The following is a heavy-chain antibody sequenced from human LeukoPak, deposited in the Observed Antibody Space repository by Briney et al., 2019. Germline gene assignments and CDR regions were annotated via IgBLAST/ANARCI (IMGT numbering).Heavy chain of an antibody. J-gene: IGHJ4*02. CDR1: GYTFTSYG. D-gene: IGHD3-22*01. Sequence: GASVKVSRKASGYTFTSYGISWVRQAPGQGLEWMGWISAYNGNTNYAQKLQGRVTMTTDTSTSTAYMELRSLRSDDTAVYYCARDSYYYDSSGYLDYWGQGTLVTVSS. CDR3: ARDSYYYDSSGYLDY. CDR2: ISAYNGNT. V-gene: IGHV1-18*01.